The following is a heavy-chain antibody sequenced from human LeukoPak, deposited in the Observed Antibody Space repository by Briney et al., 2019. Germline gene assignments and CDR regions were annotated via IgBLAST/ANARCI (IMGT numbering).Heavy chain of an antibody. CDR3: ARDRITDFWSGYYTNYFDY. CDR1: GFTFTTNC. D-gene: IGHD3-3*01. Sequence: GGSLRLSCAASGFTFTTNCMTWVRQAPGKGLEWVATINQDGSEKYYVDSVKGRFTISRDNAKNSLFLQMNSLRAEDTAVYYCARDRITDFWSGYYTNYFDYWGQGTLVTVSS. J-gene: IGHJ4*02. CDR2: INQDGSEK. V-gene: IGHV3-7*01.